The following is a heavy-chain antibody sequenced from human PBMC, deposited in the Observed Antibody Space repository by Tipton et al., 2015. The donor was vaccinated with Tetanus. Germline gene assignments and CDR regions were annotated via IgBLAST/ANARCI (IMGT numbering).Heavy chain of an antibody. CDR3: ARMQRYGMDV. D-gene: IGHD6-25*01. Sequence: TLSLTCNVSGGSLSSRYWSWIRQTAGKRLEWIGRIYISGSTDYNPSLKTRVSMSVGTSKNQFSLKLSSVTASDTAVYYCARMQRYGMDVWGQGTTVTVSS. CDR2: IYISGST. J-gene: IGHJ6*02. CDR1: GGSLSSRY. V-gene: IGHV4-4*07.